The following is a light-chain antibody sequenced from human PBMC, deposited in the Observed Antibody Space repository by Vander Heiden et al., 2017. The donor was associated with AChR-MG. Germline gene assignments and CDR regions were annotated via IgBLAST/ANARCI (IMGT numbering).Light chain of an antibody. Sequence: QSVLTQPPSASGTPGQRVTIPCSGSSSNIGSNTVNWYQQPPGTAPHLLIYNNHQRPSGVPDRFSGSKSGTSASLAISGLQSGDEADYYCAAWDDSLNGLWVFGTGTKVTVL. CDR2: NNH. CDR3: AAWDDSLNGLWV. CDR1: SSNIGSNT. V-gene: IGLV1-44*01. J-gene: IGLJ1*01.